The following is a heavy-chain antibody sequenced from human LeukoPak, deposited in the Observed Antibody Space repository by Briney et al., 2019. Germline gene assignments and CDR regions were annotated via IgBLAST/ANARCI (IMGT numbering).Heavy chain of an antibody. CDR2: ISYDGSNK. CDR3: AKGSGDYYYYYMDV. Sequence: SGGSLRLSCAASGFTFSSYGMHWVRQAPGKGLEWVAVISYDGSNKYYADSVKGRFTISRDNSKNTLYLQMNSLRAEDTAVYYCAKGSGDYYYYYMDVWGKGTTVTVSS. CDR1: GFTFSSYG. D-gene: IGHD1-26*01. J-gene: IGHJ6*03. V-gene: IGHV3-30*18.